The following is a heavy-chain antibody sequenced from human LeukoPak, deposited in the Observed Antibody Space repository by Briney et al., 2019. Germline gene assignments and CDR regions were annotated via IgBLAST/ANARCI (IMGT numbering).Heavy chain of an antibody. CDR1: GGSISSYY. Sequence: KPSETLSLTCTVSGGSISSYYWSWIRQPAGKGLEWIGRIYTSGSTNYNPSLKSRVTMSVDTSKNQFSLRLTSVTAADTAVYFCARTTPNSSSWGYYFDYWGQGILVTASS. V-gene: IGHV4-4*07. J-gene: IGHJ4*02. CDR2: IYTSGST. CDR3: ARTTPNSSSWGYYFDY. D-gene: IGHD6-6*01.